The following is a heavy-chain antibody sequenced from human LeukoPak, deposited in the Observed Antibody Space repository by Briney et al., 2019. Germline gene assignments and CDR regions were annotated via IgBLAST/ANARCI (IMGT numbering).Heavy chain of an antibody. CDR2: ISGYNGNA. D-gene: IGHD4-17*01. CDR1: GYTFTNYG. CDR3: ARDHGDFVGVRVGFDS. Sequence: GASVKVSCKASGYTFTNYGISWVRQAPGQGLEWVARISGYNGNADYAQKLKDRFTVTADTSAAYLEMRDLTSDDTAVYYCARDHGDFVGVRVGFDSWGQGTLVTVSS. V-gene: IGHV1-18*01. J-gene: IGHJ5*01.